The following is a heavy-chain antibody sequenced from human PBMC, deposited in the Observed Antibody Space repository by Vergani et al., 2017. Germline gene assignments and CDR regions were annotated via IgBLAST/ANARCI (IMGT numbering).Heavy chain of an antibody. CDR2: IHPADSDT. CDR1: GYSFTNYW. Sequence: EVQLVQSGAEVKTPGESLKISCQISGYSFTNYWIGWVRQMPGKVLEWMGIIHPADSDTRYSPSFQGQVTISVDKSISTAYLQRSSLRASDSAMYYCAKLYGRDSSGSKYFDYWGQGTLVTVSS. D-gene: IGHD3-22*01. V-gene: IGHV5-51*01. CDR3: AKLYGRDSSGSKYFDY. J-gene: IGHJ4*02.